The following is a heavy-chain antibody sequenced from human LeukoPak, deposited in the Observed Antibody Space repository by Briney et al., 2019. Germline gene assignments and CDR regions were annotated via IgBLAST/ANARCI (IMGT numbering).Heavy chain of an antibody. CDR1: GYTFTSYG. J-gene: IGHJ6*03. V-gene: IGHV1-18*01. CDR2: ISAYNGNT. D-gene: IGHD2-2*02. CDR3: ARDGVPAAIRDYYYYYYMDV. Sequence: ASVKVSCKASGYTFTSYGISWVRQAPGQGLEWMGWISAYNGNTNYAQKLQGRVTMTTDTSTSTAYMELRSLRSDDTAVYYCARDGVPAAIRDYYYYYYMDVWGKGTMVTVSS.